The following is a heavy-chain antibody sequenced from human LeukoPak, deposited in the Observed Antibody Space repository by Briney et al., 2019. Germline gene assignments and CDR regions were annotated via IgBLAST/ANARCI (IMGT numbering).Heavy chain of an antibody. CDR2: IYTSGST. CDR1: GYSISSGSY. CDR3: ARAYYDILTGYYGIDY. V-gene: IGHV4-61*02. Sequence: SETLSLTCTVSGYSISSGSYWGWIRQPAGKGLEWIGRIYTSGSTNYNPSLKSRVTISVDTSKNQFSLKLSSVTAADTAVYYCARAYYDILTGYYGIDYWGQGTLVTVSS. J-gene: IGHJ4*02. D-gene: IGHD3-9*01.